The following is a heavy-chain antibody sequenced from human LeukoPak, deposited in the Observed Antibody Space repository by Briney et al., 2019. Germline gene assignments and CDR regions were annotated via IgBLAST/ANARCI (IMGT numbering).Heavy chain of an antibody. CDR2: IYHSGST. V-gene: IGHV4-38-2*01. D-gene: IGHD3-22*01. CDR1: GYSISGCYY. CDR3: ARHRRNSAYYYDSGGYYVEY. J-gene: IGHJ4*02. Sequence: SETLSLTCAVSGYSISGCYYWAWIRQPPGKGLEWIGSIYHSGSTYYNPSLKSRVTISVDTSKNQFSLRLSSVTAADTAIYYCARHRRNSAYYYDSGGYYVEYWGQGTLVTVSS.